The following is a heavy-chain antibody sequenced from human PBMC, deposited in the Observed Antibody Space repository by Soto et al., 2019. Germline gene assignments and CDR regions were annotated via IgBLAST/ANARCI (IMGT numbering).Heavy chain of an antibody. D-gene: IGHD6-6*01. Sequence: GGSLRLSCAASGFSFSSYWMTWARQAPGRGLEWVAIIKEDGSEEHYVDSVKGRFTISRDNAKNSLFLQMNSLRAEDTAVYYCARSLRSSSGDGYWGQGTLVTVSS. CDR2: IKEDGSEE. CDR3: ARSLRSSSGDGY. CDR1: GFSFSSYW. J-gene: IGHJ4*02. V-gene: IGHV3-7*01.